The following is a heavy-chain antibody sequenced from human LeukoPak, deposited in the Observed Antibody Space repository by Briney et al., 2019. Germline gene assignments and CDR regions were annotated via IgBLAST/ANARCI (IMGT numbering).Heavy chain of an antibody. D-gene: IGHD5-12*01. CDR2: IYSGGST. J-gene: IGHJ4*02. Sequence: GGSLRLSCAASGFTFSSYGMHWVRQAPGKGLEWVSVIYSGGSTYYADSVKGRFTISRDNSKNTLYLQMNSLRAEDTAVYYCARDGYGMYYFDYWGQGTLVTVSS. CDR1: GFTFSSYG. V-gene: IGHV3-53*01. CDR3: ARDGYGMYYFDY.